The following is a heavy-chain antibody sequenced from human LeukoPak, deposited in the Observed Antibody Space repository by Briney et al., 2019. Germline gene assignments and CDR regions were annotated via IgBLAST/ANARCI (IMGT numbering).Heavy chain of an antibody. V-gene: IGHV1-2*02. Sequence: ASVKVSCTASGYTFTGYYIHWARQAPGQGLEWMGWMNPNSGDTKYAQKFQGRVTTTRDMSIGTAYLELSRLRSDDAAVYYCARSSRLLFDYWGQGTLVTVSS. CDR1: GYTFTGYY. J-gene: IGHJ4*02. D-gene: IGHD6-19*01. CDR2: MNPNSGDT. CDR3: ARSSRLLFDY.